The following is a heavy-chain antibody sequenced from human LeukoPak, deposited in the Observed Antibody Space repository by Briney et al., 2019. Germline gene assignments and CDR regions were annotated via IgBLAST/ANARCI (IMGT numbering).Heavy chain of an antibody. CDR1: GYSITSGYY. Sequence: SETLSLTCTVSGYSITSGYYWGWFRQPPGKGLEWIASILHTGHTYYNPSLKSRVIISVDTSKNQFSLKLNSVTAADTAVYYCARDVSNTSSWWFDPWGQGTLVIVSS. CDR3: ARDVSNTSSWWFDP. D-gene: IGHD2/OR15-2a*01. V-gene: IGHV4-38-2*02. CDR2: ILHTGHT. J-gene: IGHJ5*02.